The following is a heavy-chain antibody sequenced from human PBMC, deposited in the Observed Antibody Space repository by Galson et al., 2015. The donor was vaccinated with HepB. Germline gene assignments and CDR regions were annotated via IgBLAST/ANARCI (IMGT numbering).Heavy chain of an antibody. CDR1: GFTISSNY. CDR2: IHNDGTT. CDR3: ARDSFSVY. J-gene: IGHJ4*02. D-gene: IGHD2/OR15-2a*01. V-gene: IGHV3-66*01. Sequence: SLRLSCAATGFTISSNYMNWVRQAPGKGLEWVSIIHNDGTTYYADSVKGRFTISRDNSKNTLYLQLNSLRGEDTAVYYCARDSFSVYWGQGTLVTVSS.